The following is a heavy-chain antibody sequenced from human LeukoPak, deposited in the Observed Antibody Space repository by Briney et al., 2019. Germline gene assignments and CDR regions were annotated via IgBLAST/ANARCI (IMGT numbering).Heavy chain of an antibody. Sequence: ASVKVSCKASGDTFRKYAISWVRHAPGQGLEWMGGIIPMFGTANYAQKFQGRVTITTDESTSTTYMEVSGLRSEDTAVYYCARAETRNEAYYDLWSGSYNWFDPWGQGTLVTVSS. CDR3: ARAETRNEAYYDLWSGSYNWFDP. CDR1: GDTFRKYA. CDR2: IIPMFGTA. D-gene: IGHD3-3*01. V-gene: IGHV1-69*05. J-gene: IGHJ5*02.